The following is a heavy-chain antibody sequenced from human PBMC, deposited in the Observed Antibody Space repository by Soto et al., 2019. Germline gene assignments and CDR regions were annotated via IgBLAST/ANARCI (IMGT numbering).Heavy chain of an antibody. D-gene: IGHD1-1*01. Sequence: VSLLLSCAASGFTFNMYAISWVRQAPGKGLEWVAGIGGSGANTYYADFVKGRFTISRDNPKNTLYLQMDSLRAEDTATYYCARTITGYFWAGAYWGQGTLVTVSS. CDR1: GFTFNMYA. CDR2: IGGSGANT. CDR3: ARTITGYFWAGAY. V-gene: IGHV3-23*01. J-gene: IGHJ4*02.